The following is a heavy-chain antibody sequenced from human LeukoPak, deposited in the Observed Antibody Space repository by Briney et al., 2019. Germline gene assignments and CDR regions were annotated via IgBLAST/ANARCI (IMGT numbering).Heavy chain of an antibody. Sequence: PGGSLRLSCAASGFTFSSYWMSWVRQAPGKGLEWVANIKQDGSEKYYVDSVKGRFTISRDNAKNSLYLQMNSLRAEDTAIYYCARDQGDSNDYYGMDVWGQGTTVTVSS. V-gene: IGHV3-7*03. J-gene: IGHJ6*02. CDR2: IKQDGSEK. D-gene: IGHD4-11*01. CDR1: GFTFSSYW. CDR3: ARDQGDSNDYYGMDV.